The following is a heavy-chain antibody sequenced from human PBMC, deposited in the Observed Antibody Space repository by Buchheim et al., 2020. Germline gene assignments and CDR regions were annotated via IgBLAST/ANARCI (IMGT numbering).Heavy chain of an antibody. CDR2: ISYSGST. CDR3: ARGSGGVFWSPFDP. CDR1: GGSISSGFYY. D-gene: IGHD3-3*01. Sequence: QVQLQESGPGLVKPSQTLSLTCTVSGGSISSGFYYWSWIRQHPEKGLEWIGYISYSGSTYYNPSLKSRVTMSVDTSKNQFSLELSSVTAADTAVYYCARGSGGVFWSPFDPWGQGTL. J-gene: IGHJ5*02. V-gene: IGHV4-31*03.